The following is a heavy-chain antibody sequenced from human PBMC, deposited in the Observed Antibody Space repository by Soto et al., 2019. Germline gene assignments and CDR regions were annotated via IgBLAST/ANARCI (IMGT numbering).Heavy chain of an antibody. D-gene: IGHD2-2*01. J-gene: IGHJ5*02. V-gene: IGHV3-23*01. Sequence: GGSLRLSCAASGFTFSSYAMSWVRQAPGKGLEWVSAISGSGGSTYYADSVKGRFTISRDNSKNTLYLQMNSLRAEDTAVYYCAKDYCSSTSCFFAGGYNWFDPWGQGTLVTVSS. CDR2: ISGSGGST. CDR1: GFTFSSYA. CDR3: AKDYCSSTSCFFAGGYNWFDP.